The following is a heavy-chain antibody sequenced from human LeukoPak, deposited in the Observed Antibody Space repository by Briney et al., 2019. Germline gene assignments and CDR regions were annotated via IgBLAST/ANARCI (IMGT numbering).Heavy chain of an antibody. Sequence: MSSETLSLTCTVSGGSISSSSYYWGWIRQPPGKGLEWIGSIYYSGSTYYNPSLKSRVTISVDTSKNQFSLKLSSVTAADTAVYYCARDSKGPVAAAGYNWFDPWGQGTLVTVSS. CDR2: IYYSGST. CDR3: ARDSKGPVAAAGYNWFDP. D-gene: IGHD6-13*01. V-gene: IGHV4-39*07. J-gene: IGHJ5*02. CDR1: GGSISSSSYY.